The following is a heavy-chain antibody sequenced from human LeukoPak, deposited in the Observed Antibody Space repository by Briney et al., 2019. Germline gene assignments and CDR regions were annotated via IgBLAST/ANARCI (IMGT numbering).Heavy chain of an antibody. V-gene: IGHV3-53*01. CDR3: AKAPPTGDTAMVY. D-gene: IGHD5-18*01. CDR1: GFTVDSNY. J-gene: IGHJ4*02. Sequence: GVSLRLSCAASGFTVDSNYMSWVRQAPGKGLEWVSLIYTGGSTYYSDSVTGRFTISRDNSKNTLYLQMNSLRAEDTAVYYCAKAPPTGDTAMVYWGQGTLVTVSS. CDR2: IYTGGST.